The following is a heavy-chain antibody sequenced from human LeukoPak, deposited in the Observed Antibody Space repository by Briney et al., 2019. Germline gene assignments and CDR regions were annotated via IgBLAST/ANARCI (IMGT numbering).Heavy chain of an antibody. V-gene: IGHV3-30*02. CDR3: AMDGIAAAGTSGIFDY. Sequence: GGTLRLSCAASGFTFSSYGMHWVRQAPGKGLEWVAFIRYDGSNKYYADSVKGRFTISGDNSKNTLYLQMNSLRAEDTAVYYCAMDGIAAAGTSGIFDYWGQGTLVTVSS. D-gene: IGHD6-13*01. CDR2: IRYDGSNK. J-gene: IGHJ4*02. CDR1: GFTFSSYG.